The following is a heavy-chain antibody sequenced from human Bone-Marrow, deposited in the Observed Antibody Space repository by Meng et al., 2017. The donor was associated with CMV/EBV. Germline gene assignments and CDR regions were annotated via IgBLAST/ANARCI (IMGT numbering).Heavy chain of an antibody. D-gene: IGHD6-19*01. CDR3: ATAEDSSCWYGLDF. J-gene: IGHJ4*02. Sequence: KVSFKGSGYSFTSYWIGWVRQMPGKGLEWMGIIYPGDSDTRYSPSLQGQVTISAGKSISTAYLQWSSLKASDTAMYYCATAEDSSCWYGLDFWGQGTLVTVSS. CDR2: IYPGDSDT. CDR1: GYSFTSYW. V-gene: IGHV5-51*01.